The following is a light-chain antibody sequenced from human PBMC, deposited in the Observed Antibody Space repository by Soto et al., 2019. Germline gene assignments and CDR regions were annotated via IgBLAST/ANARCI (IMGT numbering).Light chain of an antibody. CDR3: QQYNSSPI. CDR2: DAS. Sequence: DIPMTQSPSTLSASVGDRVTITCRASQSISSWLAWYQQKPGKAPKLLIYDASSLESGVPSRFSGSGSGTEFTLTISSLQPDDFATYYCQQYNSSPIFGGGTKVEIK. J-gene: IGKJ4*01. CDR1: QSISSW. V-gene: IGKV1-5*01.